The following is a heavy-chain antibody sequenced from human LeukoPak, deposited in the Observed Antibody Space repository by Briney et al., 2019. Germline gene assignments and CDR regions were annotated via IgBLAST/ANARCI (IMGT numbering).Heavy chain of an antibody. CDR2: IYHSGST. CDR1: GYSISSGYY. CDR3: ARPAEIGVGVDY. Sequence: KPSETLSLTCAVSGYSISSGYYWGWIRQPPGKGLEWIGSIYHSGSTYYNPSLKSRVTISVDTSKNQFSLKLSSVTAADTAVYYCARPAEIGVGVDYWGQGTLVTVSS. D-gene: IGHD3-3*01. J-gene: IGHJ4*02. V-gene: IGHV4-38-2*01.